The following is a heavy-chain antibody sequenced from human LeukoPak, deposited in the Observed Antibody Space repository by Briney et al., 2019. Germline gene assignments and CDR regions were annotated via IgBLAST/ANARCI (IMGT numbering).Heavy chain of an antibody. D-gene: IGHD6-25*01. CDR3: ARGYSSAFDY. CDR1: GFTFSSYS. J-gene: IGHJ4*02. Sequence: GGSLRLSCAASGFTFSSYSMNCVRQAPGKGLEWVSSISSSSYIYYADSVKGRFTISRDNAKNSLYLQMNSLRAEDTAVYYCARGYSSAFDYWGQGTLVTVSS. CDR2: ISSSSYI. V-gene: IGHV3-21*01.